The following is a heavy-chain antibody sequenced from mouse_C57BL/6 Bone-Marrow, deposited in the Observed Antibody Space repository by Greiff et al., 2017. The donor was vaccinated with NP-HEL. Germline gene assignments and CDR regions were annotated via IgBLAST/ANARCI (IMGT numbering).Heavy chain of an antibody. D-gene: IGHD2-2*01. CDR1: GYSITSGYY. Sequence: DVQLQESGPGLVKPSQSLSLTCSVTGYSITSGYYWNWIRQFPGNKLEWMGYISYDGSNNYNPSLKNRISITRDTSKNQFFLKLNSVTTEDTATYYCARDRGYDDFAKDYWGEGTSVTVS. V-gene: IGHV3-6*01. CDR2: ISYDGSN. CDR3: ARDRGYDDFAKDY. J-gene: IGHJ4*01.